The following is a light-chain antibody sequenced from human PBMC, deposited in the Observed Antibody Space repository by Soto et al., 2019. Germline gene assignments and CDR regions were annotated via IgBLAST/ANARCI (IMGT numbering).Light chain of an antibody. V-gene: IGKV3-20*01. CDR1: QSLSGY. J-gene: IGKJ1*01. CDR3: QQYGSSPWT. CDR2: GAS. Sequence: ETVMTQSPATLSVSPGERATLSCRASQSLSGYLAWYQQKPGQAPRLLIYGASSRATGIPDRFSGSGSGTDFTLTISRLEPEDFAVYYCQQYGSSPWTFGQGTKVDIK.